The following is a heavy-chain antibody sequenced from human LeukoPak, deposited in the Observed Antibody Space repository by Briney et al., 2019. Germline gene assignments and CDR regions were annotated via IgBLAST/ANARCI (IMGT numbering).Heavy chain of an antibody. CDR1: GDTFTGYY. Sequence: ASVKVSCKASGDTFTGYYIHWVRQAPGQGLECMGWINPNSGDTNYAQKFQGRVTMTRDTSISTAYMELSRLRSDDTAVYYCAIDTIFGVVTSAFDIWGQGTMVTVSS. V-gene: IGHV1-2*02. D-gene: IGHD3-3*01. CDR3: AIDTIFGVVTSAFDI. CDR2: INPNSGDT. J-gene: IGHJ3*02.